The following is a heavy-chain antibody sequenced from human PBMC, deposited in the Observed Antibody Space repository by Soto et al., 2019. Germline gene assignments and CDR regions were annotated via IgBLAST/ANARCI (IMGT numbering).Heavy chain of an antibody. D-gene: IGHD6-25*01. J-gene: IGHJ4*02. CDR3: ARDGLGAGAL. CDR2: IYSGDNT. V-gene: IGHV3-53*04. Sequence: GGSLRLSCAASGFTVSSNYMSWVRQAPGKGLEWVSIIYSGDNTYYADSVKGRFTISRHNSKNTLYLQMNSLRAEDTAVYYCARDGLGAGALWGQGTLVTVSS. CDR1: GFTVSSNY.